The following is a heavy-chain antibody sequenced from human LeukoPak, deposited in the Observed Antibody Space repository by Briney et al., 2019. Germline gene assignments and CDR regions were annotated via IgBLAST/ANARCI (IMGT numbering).Heavy chain of an antibody. CDR2: ISGSGGST. J-gene: IGHJ3*02. V-gene: IGHV3-23*01. CDR3: AKDLGLFPNDAFDI. CDR1: GFDFTTHS. D-gene: IGHD3-22*01. Sequence: GGSLRLSCAVSGFDFTTHSMNWVRQAPGKGLEWVSAISGSGGSTYYADSVKGRFTISRDNSKNTLYLQMNSLRAEDTAVYYCAKDLGLFPNDAFDIWGQGTMVTVSS.